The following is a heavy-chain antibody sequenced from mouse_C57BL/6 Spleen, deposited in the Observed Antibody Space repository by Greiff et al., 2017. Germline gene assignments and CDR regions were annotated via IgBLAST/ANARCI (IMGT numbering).Heavy chain of an antibody. J-gene: IGHJ4*01. CDR1: GFTFTDYY. CDR3: ARYEGNYGMDY. V-gene: IGHV7-3*01. Sequence: DVHLVESGGGLVQPGGSLSLSCAASGFTFTDYYMSWVRQPPGKALEWLGFIRNKANGYTTEYSASVKGRFTISRDNSQSILYLQMNALRSEDSATYYCARYEGNYGMDYWGQGTSVTVSS. CDR2: IRNKANGYTT.